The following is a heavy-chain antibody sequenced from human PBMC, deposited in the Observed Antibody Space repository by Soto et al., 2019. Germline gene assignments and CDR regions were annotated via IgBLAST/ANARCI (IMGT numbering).Heavy chain of an antibody. J-gene: IGHJ6*02. CDR2: ISAYNGKT. V-gene: IGHV1-18*01. CDR1: GYTFNRYG. Sequence: QVQLVQSGGEVKKQGASVKLSCTASGYTFNRYGISWVRQAPVQGLEWMGWISAYNGKTNYAQNVQGRVTMTTDTSTRTAYMDLRSLRSDDTAVYYCARGGDVNYYHGMDVWGQGTTVTFSS. CDR3: ARGGDVNYYHGMDV. D-gene: IGHD5-12*01.